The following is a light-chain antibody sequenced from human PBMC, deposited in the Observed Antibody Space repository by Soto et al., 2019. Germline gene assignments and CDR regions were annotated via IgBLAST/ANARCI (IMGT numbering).Light chain of an antibody. CDR3: CSYAGIRV. CDR1: SSDVGNYNL. J-gene: IGLJ1*01. CDR2: GVS. V-gene: IGLV2-23*02. Sequence: QSALTQPASVSGSPGQSITISCTGTSSDVGNYNLVSWYQQYPGKAPKLVIFGVSERPSGISNRFSGSKSGNTASLTISGLQAEDEADYYCCSYAGIRVFGTGTKVTVL.